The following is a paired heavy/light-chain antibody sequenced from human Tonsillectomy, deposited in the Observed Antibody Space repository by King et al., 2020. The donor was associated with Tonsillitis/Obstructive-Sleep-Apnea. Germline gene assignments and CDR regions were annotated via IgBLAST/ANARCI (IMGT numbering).Light chain of an antibody. J-gene: IGKJ3*01. CDR3: HQYYIAPPT. CDR2: WAS. Sequence: DIVMTQSPDSLGVSLGERASINCKSSQSVLHSSDNKNYLGWYQQKPGQPPKLLIYWASTREFGVPDRFSGSGSGTDFTLTINSLQAEDVAVYYCHQYYIAPPTFGPGTRVDIK. CDR1: QSVLHSSDNKNY. V-gene: IGKV4-1*01.
Heavy chain of an antibody. J-gene: IGHJ4*02. CDR3: ARDPEYSTSSTFDY. CDR2: INTKTGDP. V-gene: IGHV7-4-1*02. CDR1: GYTFTDHA. Sequence: QVQLVQSGSELKKPGASAKVSCKASGYTFTDHAMSWVRQVPGQGLEWMGWINTKTGDPTYGQGFTGRFVFSLDTSVNTAYLQITSLKAEDTAIYYCARDPEYSTSSTFDYWGQGTLVTVSS. D-gene: IGHD6-6*01.